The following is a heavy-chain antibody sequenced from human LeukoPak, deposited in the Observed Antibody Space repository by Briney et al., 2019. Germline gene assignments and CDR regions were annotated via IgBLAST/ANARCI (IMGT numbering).Heavy chain of an antibody. Sequence: GGSLRLSCAASGFTFSSNAMSWVRQAPGKGLEWVSAISGSGGSTYYADSVKGRFTISRDNSKNTLYLQMNSLRAEDTAVYYCAKGSSTSCYYGHFDYWGQGTLVTVSS. V-gene: IGHV3-23*01. CDR1: GFTFSSNA. J-gene: IGHJ4*02. CDR3: AKGSSTSCYYGHFDY. D-gene: IGHD2-2*01. CDR2: ISGSGGST.